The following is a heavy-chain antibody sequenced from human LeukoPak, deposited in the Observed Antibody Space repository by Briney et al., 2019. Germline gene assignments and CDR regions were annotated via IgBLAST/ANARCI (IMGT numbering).Heavy chain of an antibody. CDR1: GGSISSGSYY. CDR3: ARVPYCSSTSCYKGRGGGWFVP. CDR2: IYHSGST. V-gene: IGHV4-30-2*01. D-gene: IGHD2-2*02. J-gene: IGHJ5*02. Sequence: SQTLSLTCTVSGGSISSGSYYWSWIRLPPGKGLEWIGYIYHSGSTYYNPSLKSRVTISVDRSKNQFSLKLSSVTAADTAVYYCARVPYCSSTSCYKGRGGGWFVPWGQGTLVTVSS.